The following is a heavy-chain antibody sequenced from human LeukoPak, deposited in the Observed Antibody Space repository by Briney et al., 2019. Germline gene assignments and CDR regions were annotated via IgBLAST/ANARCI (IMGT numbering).Heavy chain of an antibody. CDR2: ISGSGGST. V-gene: IGHV3-23*01. CDR1: GFTFSSYA. D-gene: IGHD6-13*01. J-gene: IGHJ4*02. CDR3: ARDPDVTAAGTLYYFDY. Sequence: GGSLRLSCAASGFTFSSYAMSWVRQAPGKGLEWVSAISGSGGSTYYADSVKGRFTISRDNSKNTLYLQMNSLRAEDTAVYYCARDPDVTAAGTLYYFDYWGQGTLVTVSS.